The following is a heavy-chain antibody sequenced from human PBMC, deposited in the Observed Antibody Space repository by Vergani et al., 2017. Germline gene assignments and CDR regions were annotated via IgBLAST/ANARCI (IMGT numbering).Heavy chain of an antibody. D-gene: IGHD1-26*01. CDR3: AKDRSGSYYGDFDY. Sequence: QLVESGGGLVQPGRSLRLSCAASGFTFDDYAMHWVRQAPGKGLEWVSGISWNSGSIGYADSVKGRFTISRDNAKNSLYLQMNSLRAEDTALYYCAKDRSGSYYGDFDYWGQGTLVTVSS. CDR2: ISWNSGSI. J-gene: IGHJ4*02. CDR1: GFTFDDYA. V-gene: IGHV3-9*01.